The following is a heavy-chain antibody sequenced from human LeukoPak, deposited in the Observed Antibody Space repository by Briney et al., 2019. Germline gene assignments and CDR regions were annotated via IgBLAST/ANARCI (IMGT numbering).Heavy chain of an antibody. J-gene: IGHJ4*02. CDR2: INGDGSST. V-gene: IGHV3-74*01. CDR3: ARVVYCSRTSCPLDC. CDR1: GFTFSSYW. D-gene: IGHD2-2*01. Sequence: PGGSLRFSCAASGFTFSSYWMHWVRQAPGKGLVWVSRINGDGSSTTYADSVKGRFTISRDNAKNTLYLQMNSLRAEDTAVYYCARVVYCSRTSCPLDCWGQGTLVTVSS.